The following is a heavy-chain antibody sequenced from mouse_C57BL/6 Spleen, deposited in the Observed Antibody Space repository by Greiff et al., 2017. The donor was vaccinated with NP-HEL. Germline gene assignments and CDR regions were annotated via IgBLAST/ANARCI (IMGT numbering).Heavy chain of an antibody. Sequence: DVKLVESGGDLVKPGGSLKLSCAASGFTFSSYGMSWVRQTPDKRLEWVATISSGGSYTYYPDSVKGRFTISRDNAKNTLYLQMSSLKSEDTAMYYCARLLYGNYEAYWGQGTLVTVSA. D-gene: IGHD2-1*01. V-gene: IGHV5-6*02. CDR2: ISSGGSYT. CDR3: ARLLYGNYEAY. J-gene: IGHJ3*01. CDR1: GFTFSSYG.